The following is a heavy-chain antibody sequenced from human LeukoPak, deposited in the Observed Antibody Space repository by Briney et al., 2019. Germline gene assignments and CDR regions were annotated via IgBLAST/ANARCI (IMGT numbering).Heavy chain of an antibody. CDR2: IYYSGST. Sequence: PSETLSLTCAVYGGSFSGYYWGWIRQPPGKGLEWIGSIYYSGSTYYNPSLKSRVTISVDTSKNQFSLKLSSVTAADTAVYYCARSDNRGSSSWPVYYYYYGMDVWGQGTTVTVSS. J-gene: IGHJ6*02. CDR1: GGSFSGYY. CDR3: ARSDNRGSSSWPVYYYYYGMDV. V-gene: IGHV4-39*01. D-gene: IGHD6-13*01.